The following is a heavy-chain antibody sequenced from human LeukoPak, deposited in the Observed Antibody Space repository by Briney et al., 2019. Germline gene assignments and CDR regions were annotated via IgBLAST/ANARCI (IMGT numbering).Heavy chain of an antibody. V-gene: IGHV1-2*02. CDR2: INPNSGGT. CDR1: VYTFTGYY. CDR3: ARQRASIAAAGTVDY. D-gene: IGHD6-13*01. J-gene: IGHJ4*02. Sequence: ASVKVFCKASVYTFTGYYMHWVRQAPGQGLEWMGWINPNSGGTNYAQKFQGRVTMTRDTSISTAYMELSRLRSDDTAVYYCARQRASIAAAGTVDYWGQGTLVTVSS.